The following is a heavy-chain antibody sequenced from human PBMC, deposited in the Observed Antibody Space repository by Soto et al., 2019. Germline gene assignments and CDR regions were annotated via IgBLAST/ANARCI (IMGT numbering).Heavy chain of an antibody. J-gene: IGHJ6*02. V-gene: IGHV4-59*01. CDR2: IYYSGST. CDR1: GGSIISYY. D-gene: IGHD4-4*01. CDR3: ARGIDYTQIPSYNNRMDV. Sequence: TSETLSLTCIVSGGSIISYYWSWIRQPPGKGLEWIGHIYYSGSTNYNPSLKSRVTISVDTSKNHFSLKLSSVTAADTAVYYCARGIDYTQIPSYNNRMDVWAQGTSVIV.